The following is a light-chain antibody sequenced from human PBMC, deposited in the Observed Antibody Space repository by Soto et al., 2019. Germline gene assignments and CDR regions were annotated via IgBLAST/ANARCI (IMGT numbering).Light chain of an antibody. CDR2: AAS. V-gene: IGKV3-15*01. CDR3: QQYNNWPLT. J-gene: IGKJ1*01. Sequence: EIVMTQSPATLSVSPGERATLSCRASQSISRNLAWYQQKPGQAPRLLIYAASTRATGLPARFSGSGSGTEFTLTISSLQSEDFAVYPCQQYNNWPLTFGQGTKVDIK. CDR1: QSISRN.